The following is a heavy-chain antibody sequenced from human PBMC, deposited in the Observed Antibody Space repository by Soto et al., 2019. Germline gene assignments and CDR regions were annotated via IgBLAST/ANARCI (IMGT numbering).Heavy chain of an antibody. V-gene: IGHV4-30-4*01. J-gene: IGHJ4*02. CDR2: IYYSGST. CDR1: GGSISSGDYY. CDR3: ARSTVTTWYFDY. Sequence: SETLSLTCTVSGGSISSGDYYWSWIRQPPGRGLEWIGYIYYSGSTYYNPSLKSRVTISVDTSKNQFSLKLSSVTAADTAVYYCARSTVTTWYFDYWGQGTLVTVSS. D-gene: IGHD4-4*01.